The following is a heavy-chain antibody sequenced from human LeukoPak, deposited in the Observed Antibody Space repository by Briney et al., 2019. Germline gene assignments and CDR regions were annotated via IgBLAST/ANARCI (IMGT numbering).Heavy chain of an antibody. CDR1: GGSFSGYY. V-gene: IGHV4-34*01. CDR3: ARVEYYDFWSGHYPPDY. Sequence: SETLSLTCAVYGGSFSGYYWSWMRQPPGKGLEWIGEINHSGSTNYNPSLKSRVTISVDTSKNQFSLKLSSVTAADTAVYYCARVEYYDFWSGHYPPDYWGQGTLVTVSS. CDR2: INHSGST. D-gene: IGHD3-3*01. J-gene: IGHJ4*02.